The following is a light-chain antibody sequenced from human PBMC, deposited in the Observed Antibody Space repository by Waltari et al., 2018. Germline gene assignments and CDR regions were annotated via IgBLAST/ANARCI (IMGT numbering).Light chain of an antibody. CDR1: SSDIGSYTY. CDR2: EVT. CDR3: SSYAGSNNYV. J-gene: IGLJ1*01. V-gene: IGLV2-8*01. Sequence: QSALPQPPSASGSPGQSVTISCTGTSSDIGSYTYVSWYQPYPGKAPKFLIYEVTKRPTGVPDRFSGSKSGNTASLTVSGLQAEDEADYYCSSYAGSNNYVFGTGTKVTVL.